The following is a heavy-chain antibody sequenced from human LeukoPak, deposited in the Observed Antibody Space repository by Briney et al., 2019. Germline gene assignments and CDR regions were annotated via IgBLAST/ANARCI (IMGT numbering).Heavy chain of an antibody. V-gene: IGHV4-4*07. CDR1: GGSISSYY. D-gene: IGHD3-9*01. CDR2: IYTSGST. Sequence: PSETLSLTCTVSGGSISSYYWSWIRQPAGKGLEWVGRIYTSGSTNYNPSLKSRVTMSVDTSKNQFSLKLSSVTAADTAVYYCARDREYYDIWTGYYKNPYFDYWGQGTLVTVSS. J-gene: IGHJ4*02. CDR3: ARDREYYDIWTGYYKNPYFDY.